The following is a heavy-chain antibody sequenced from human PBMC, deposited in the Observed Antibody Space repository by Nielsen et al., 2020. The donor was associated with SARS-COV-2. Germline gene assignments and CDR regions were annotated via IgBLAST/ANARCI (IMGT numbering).Heavy chain of an antibody. CDR2: FDPEDGET. V-gene: IGHV1-24*01. CDR3: ATSTPLVRSAWFDP. D-gene: IGHD3-3*01. Sequence: ASVKVSCKVSGYTLTGLSMHWVRQAPGKGLEWMGGFDPEDGETIYAQKFQGRVTMTEDTSTDTAYMELSSLRSEDTAVYYCATSTPLVRSAWFDPWGQGTLVTVSS. CDR1: GYTLTGLS. J-gene: IGHJ5*02.